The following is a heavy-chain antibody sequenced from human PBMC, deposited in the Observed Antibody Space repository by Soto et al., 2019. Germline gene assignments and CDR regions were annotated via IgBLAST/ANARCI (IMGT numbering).Heavy chain of an antibody. V-gene: IGHV3-53*04. CDR1: GFTVNSNY. CDR2: IYSGGNT. D-gene: IGHD2-21*01. CDR3: ARETGGRDCFDV. J-gene: IGHJ2*01. Sequence: ELQLVESGGGLVQPGGSLRLSCAASGFTVNSNYMSWVRQAPGKGLEWVSIIYSGGNTDYEDSVKGRFTISRHNSENTLYLQMNNLRPEDTAMYYCARETGGRDCFDVWGRGTLVTVSS.